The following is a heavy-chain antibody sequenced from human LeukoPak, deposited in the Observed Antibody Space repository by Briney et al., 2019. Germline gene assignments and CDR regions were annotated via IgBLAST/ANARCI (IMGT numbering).Heavy chain of an antibody. CDR3: SAARPEGDAFDI. D-gene: IGHD6-6*01. CDR2: INHSGST. CDR1: GGSFSGYY. Sequence: SETLSLTCAVYGGSFSGYYWSWIRQPPGKGPEWIGEINHSGSTNYNPSPKSRVTISVDTSKNQFSLKLSSVTAADTAVYYCSAARPEGDAFDIWGQGTMVTVSS. J-gene: IGHJ3*02. V-gene: IGHV4-34*01.